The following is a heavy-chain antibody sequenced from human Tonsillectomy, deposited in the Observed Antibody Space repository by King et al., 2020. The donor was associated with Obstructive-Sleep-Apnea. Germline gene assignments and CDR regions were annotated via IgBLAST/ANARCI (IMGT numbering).Heavy chain of an antibody. CDR1: GFTFSSYW. CDR2: IKQDGSGK. Sequence: VRLVESGGGLVQPGGSLRLSCAASGFTFSSYWMSWVRQAPGKGLEWVANIKQDGSGKYYVDSVKGRFTISRDNAKNSLYLQMNSLRAEDTAVDYCARISAYCSSASCYALGYYGMDVWGQGTTVTVSS. D-gene: IGHD2-2*01. CDR3: ARISAYCSSASCYALGYYGMDV. J-gene: IGHJ6*02. V-gene: IGHV3-7*03.